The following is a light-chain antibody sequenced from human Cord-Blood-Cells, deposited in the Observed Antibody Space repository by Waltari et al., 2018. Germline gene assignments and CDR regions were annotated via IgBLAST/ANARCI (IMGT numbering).Light chain of an antibody. J-gene: IGLJ3*02. V-gene: IGLV1-44*01. Sequence: QSVLTQPPSASGTPGQRVTIPCSGSSSNLGSNTVNWYQQLPGPAPKLLIYSNNQRPSGVPDRFSGSKSGTSASLAISGLQSEDEADYYCAAWDDSLNGRVFGGGTKLTVL. CDR1: SSNLGSNT. CDR2: SNN. CDR3: AAWDDSLNGRV.